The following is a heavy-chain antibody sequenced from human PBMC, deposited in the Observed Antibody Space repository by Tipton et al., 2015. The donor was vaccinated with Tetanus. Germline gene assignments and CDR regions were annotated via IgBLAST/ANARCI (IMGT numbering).Heavy chain of an antibody. Sequence: GLVKPSETLSLMCTVSGASISNYYWSWIRQAPGKGLEWIGYVYLSGSFNYNPPLKSRVTISIDTSKIQFSLQLTSVTAADTAVYYCARGSRYGSGYVSYFDSWGQGTPVTVSS. J-gene: IGHJ4*02. CDR2: VYLSGSF. CDR1: GASISNYY. CDR3: ARGSRYGSGYVSYFDS. V-gene: IGHV4-59*13. D-gene: IGHD5-18*01.